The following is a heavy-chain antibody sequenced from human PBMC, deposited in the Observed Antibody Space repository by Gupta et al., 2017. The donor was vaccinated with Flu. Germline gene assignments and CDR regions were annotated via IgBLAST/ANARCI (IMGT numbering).Heavy chain of an antibody. J-gene: IGHJ4*02. CDR1: GFTFSSYG. D-gene: IGHD5-18*01. Sequence: QVQLVESGGGVVQPGRSLRLSCAASGFTFSSYGMHWVRQAPGKGLEWVAVIWYDGSNKYYADSVKGRFTISRDNSKNTLYLQMNSLRAEDTAVYYCAREAGETWIQLWLVYWGQGTLVTVSS. CDR3: AREAGETWIQLWLVY. V-gene: IGHV3-33*01. CDR2: IWYDGSNK.